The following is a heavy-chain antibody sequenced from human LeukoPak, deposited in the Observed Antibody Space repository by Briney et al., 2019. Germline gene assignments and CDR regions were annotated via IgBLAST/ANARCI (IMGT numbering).Heavy chain of an antibody. CDR2: ISGSGGST. CDR3: AKDLSTGFWSGYQDY. V-gene: IGHV3-23*01. CDR1: GFTFSSYA. Sequence: GGSLRLSCAASGFTFSSYAMSWVRQAPEKGREWVSAISGSGGSTYYAGSVKGRFTFSRDNSKNTLYLQMNSLRAEDTAVYYCAKDLSTGFWSGYQDYWGQGTLVTISS. J-gene: IGHJ4*02. D-gene: IGHD3-3*01.